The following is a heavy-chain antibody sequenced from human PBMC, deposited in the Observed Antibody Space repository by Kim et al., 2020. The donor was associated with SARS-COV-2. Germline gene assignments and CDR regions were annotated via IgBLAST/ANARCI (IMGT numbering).Heavy chain of an antibody. CDR3: TTETPWGQQLPRGNWFDP. CDR1: GFTFSNAW. Sequence: GGSLRLSCAASGFTFSNAWMSWVRQAPGKGLEWVGRIKSKTDGGTTDYAAPVKGRFTISRDDSKNTLYLQMNSLKTEDTAVYYCTTETPWGQQLPRGNWFDPWGEGALVTVSS. V-gene: IGHV3-15*01. J-gene: IGHJ5*02. CDR2: IKSKTDGGTT. D-gene: IGHD6-13*01.